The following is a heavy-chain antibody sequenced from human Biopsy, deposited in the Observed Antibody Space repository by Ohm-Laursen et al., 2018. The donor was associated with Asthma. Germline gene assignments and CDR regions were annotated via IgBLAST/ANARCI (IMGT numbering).Heavy chain of an antibody. CDR2: IYYSGST. CDR1: SGSITSGGYY. V-gene: IGHV4-31*03. CDR3: ARAQDYYDSRGYYRSFDY. J-gene: IGHJ4*02. Sequence: TLSLTCIVSSGSITSGGYYWTWIRQHPGKGLEWIGFIYYSGSTYYNPSLKSRVSITIDTSKNQFSLKLSSVTAADTAVYYWARAQDYYDSRGYYRSFDYWGQGTLVTVSS. D-gene: IGHD3-22*01.